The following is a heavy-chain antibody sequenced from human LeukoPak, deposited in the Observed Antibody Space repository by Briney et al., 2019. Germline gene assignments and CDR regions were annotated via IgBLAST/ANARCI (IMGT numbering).Heavy chain of an antibody. CDR2: IHSDGIST. J-gene: IGHJ4*02. CDR3: ARDRYYVPDY. CDR1: GFTFSNTW. Sequence: GGSLRLSCAASGFTFSNTWMHWVRQAPGKGLVWVSRIHSDGISTTYADSVKGRFTISRDNAKNTLYLQMNSLRAEDTGVYYCARDRYYVPDYWGQGTLVTVSS. D-gene: IGHD3-10*02. V-gene: IGHV3-74*03.